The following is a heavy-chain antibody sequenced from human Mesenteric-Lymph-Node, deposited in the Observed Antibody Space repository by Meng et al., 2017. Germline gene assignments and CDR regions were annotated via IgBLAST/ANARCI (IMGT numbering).Heavy chain of an antibody. V-gene: IGHV3-23*01. CDR2: ISGSGGST. D-gene: IGHD2-2*01. CDR1: GFSFGTYW. Sequence: GESLKISCAASGFSFGTYWMSWVRQAPGKGLEWVSAISGSGGSTYYADSVKGRFTISRDNSKNTLYLQMNSLRAEDTAVYYCASPAALDAFDIWGQGTMVTVSS. CDR3: ASPAALDAFDI. J-gene: IGHJ3*02.